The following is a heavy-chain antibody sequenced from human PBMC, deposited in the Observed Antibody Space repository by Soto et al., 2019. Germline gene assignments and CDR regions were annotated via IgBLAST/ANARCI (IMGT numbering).Heavy chain of an antibody. D-gene: IGHD7-27*01. Sequence: SETLSLTCTVYGGSIRSGGYYWSWIRQHPWEVLEWSVYIYYRGTTYYNPSLKIRVTISVDTSKNQFSLKLSSVTAADTAVYYCARDLTGTAPESNWFDPWGQGTLVTVSS. CDR3: ARDLTGTAPESNWFDP. CDR1: GGSIRSGGYY. V-gene: IGHV4-31*03. J-gene: IGHJ5*02. CDR2: IYYRGTT.